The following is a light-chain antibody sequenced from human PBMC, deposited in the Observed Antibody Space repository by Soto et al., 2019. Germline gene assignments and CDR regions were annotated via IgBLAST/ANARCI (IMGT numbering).Light chain of an antibody. CDR1: QSIRSH. V-gene: IGKV1-39*01. J-gene: IGKJ3*01. CDR2: GAS. Sequence: DIPMTQSPSSLSASVGDRVSITCRASQSIRSHLNWFQLKPGKAPKILIYGASSFQGGVPSRFSGSRSGTDFNLTIKSPQPDACAPYYCQQSFSSPFTFGRGTKVDVK. CDR3: QQSFSSPFT.